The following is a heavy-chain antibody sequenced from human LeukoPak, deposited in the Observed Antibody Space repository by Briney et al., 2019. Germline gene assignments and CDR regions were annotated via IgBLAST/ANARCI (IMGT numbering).Heavy chain of an antibody. J-gene: IGHJ4*02. Sequence: PSETLSLTCTVSGDSISSGDYYWSWIRQPAGKGLEWIGRISSSGSTNYNPSLKSRVTISVDTSKNQFSLKLSSVTAADTAVYYCARELAGDSSGYYYGGGPIDYWGQGTLVTVSS. CDR1: GDSISSGDYY. CDR2: ISSSGST. D-gene: IGHD3-22*01. CDR3: ARELAGDSSGYYYGGGPIDY. V-gene: IGHV4-61*02.